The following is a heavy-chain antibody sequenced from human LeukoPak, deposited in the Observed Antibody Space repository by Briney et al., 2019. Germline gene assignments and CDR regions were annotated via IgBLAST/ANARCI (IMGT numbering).Heavy chain of an antibody. CDR3: ASDYDSTLSFDY. D-gene: IGHD3-22*01. J-gene: IGHJ4*02. CDR1: GFTFSWYW. V-gene: IGHV3-7*04. CDR2: IKQDGSEK. Sequence: SGGSLRLSCAASGFTFSWYWITWVRQAPGKGLEWVANIKQDGSEKYYVDSVKGRFTISRDNAKNSLYLQMNSLRPEDTAVYYCASDYDSTLSFDYWGQGTLVTVSS.